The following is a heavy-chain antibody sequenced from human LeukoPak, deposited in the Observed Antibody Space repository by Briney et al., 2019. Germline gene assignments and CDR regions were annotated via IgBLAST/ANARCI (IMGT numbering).Heavy chain of an antibody. CDR3: ARRADTAMGSFDY. D-gene: IGHD5-18*01. V-gene: IGHV5-51*01. J-gene: IGHJ4*02. CDR2: IYPVDSDT. CDR1: GYSFTSYW. Sequence: GESLKISCKGSGYSFTSYWIGWVRQMPGKGLEGMGIIYPVDSDTRYSPSFQGQVTISADKSISTAYLQWSSLQASDTAMYYCARRADTAMGSFDYWGQGTLVTVSS.